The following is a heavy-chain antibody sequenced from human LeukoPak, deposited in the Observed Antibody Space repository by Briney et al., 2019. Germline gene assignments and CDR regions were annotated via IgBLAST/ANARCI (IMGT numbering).Heavy chain of an antibody. Sequence: SETLSLTCTVSGGSISSYYWSWIRQPPGKGLEWIGYIYYSGSTNYNPSLKSRVTISVDTSKNQFSLKLSSVTAADTAVYYCARLEAPGDTIDYWGQGTLVTVSS. J-gene: IGHJ4*02. D-gene: IGHD3-10*01. CDR1: GGSISSYY. CDR2: IYYSGST. V-gene: IGHV4-59*08. CDR3: ARLEAPGDTIDY.